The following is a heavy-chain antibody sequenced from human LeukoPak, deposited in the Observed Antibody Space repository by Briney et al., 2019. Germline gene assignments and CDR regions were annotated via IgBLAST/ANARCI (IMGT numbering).Heavy chain of an antibody. V-gene: IGHV4-59*01. CDR2: IYYTGST. D-gene: IGHD6-13*01. Sequence: SETLSLTCSVSGRSISTYYWTWVRQPPGKGLEWLGYIYYTGSTIYHPSLKSRATISVDMSKNQFSLKLSSVTAADTAVYYCARVGLAAGPIYYGMDVWGKGTTVTVSS. CDR3: ARVGLAAGPIYYGMDV. CDR1: GRSISTYY. J-gene: IGHJ6*04.